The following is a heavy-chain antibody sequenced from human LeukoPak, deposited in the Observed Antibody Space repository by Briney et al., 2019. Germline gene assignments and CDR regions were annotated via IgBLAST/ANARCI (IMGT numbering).Heavy chain of an antibody. D-gene: IGHD3-3*01. CDR2: IYYSGST. V-gene: IGHV4-59*01. CDR3: ARQSHAKYYDFWSGYRGYFDY. Sequence: SETLSLTCTVSGGSISSYYWSWNRQPPGKGLEWIGYIYYSGSTNYNPSLKSRVTISVDTSKNQFSLKLSSVTAADTAVYYCARQSHAKYYDFWSGYRGYFDYWGQGTLVTVSS. CDR1: GGSISSYY. J-gene: IGHJ4*02.